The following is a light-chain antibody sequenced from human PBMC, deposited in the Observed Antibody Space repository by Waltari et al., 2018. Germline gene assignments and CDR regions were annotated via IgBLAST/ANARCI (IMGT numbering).Light chain of an antibody. V-gene: IGKV3-11*01. Sequence: EIVLNQSPATLSLSPGDSSTLSCRASQSISSYLAWYQQKPGQAPRLLIYDASTRATGIPARFSGSGSVTEFTLTISSLEPEDFAIYYCQQRSKSFTFGPGTKVDMK. CDR1: QSISSY. CDR3: QQRSKSFT. J-gene: IGKJ3*01. CDR2: DAS.